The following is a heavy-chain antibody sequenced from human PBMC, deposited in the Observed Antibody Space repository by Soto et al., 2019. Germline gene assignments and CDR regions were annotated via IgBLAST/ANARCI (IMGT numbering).Heavy chain of an antibody. Sequence: VKVSCKASGYTFTNYAIDWVRQAPGQRLEWMGWINAGNGNTKYSQKFLGRVTITRDTSASTAYMELSSLRSEDTAVYYCARDMGFGLSDYWGQGILVTVSS. CDR2: INAGNGNT. D-gene: IGHD3-10*01. J-gene: IGHJ4*02. CDR1: GYTFTNYA. CDR3: ARDMGFGLSDY. V-gene: IGHV1-3*01.